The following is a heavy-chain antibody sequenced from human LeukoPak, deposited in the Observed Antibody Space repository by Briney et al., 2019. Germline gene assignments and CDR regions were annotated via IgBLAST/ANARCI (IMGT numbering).Heavy chain of an antibody. CDR2: INAGNGDT. CDR3: ARGLWSAHRREYYFDS. Sequence: ASVKVSCKASGYTFTNYAVNWLRQAPGQRLEWMGWINAGNGDTKFSQNYQARVTITRDASASTAYMELSSLTSEDTAVYFCARGLWSAHRREYYFDSWGQGTLVTVS. V-gene: IGHV1-3*01. D-gene: IGHD3-3*01. CDR1: GYTFTNYA. J-gene: IGHJ4*02.